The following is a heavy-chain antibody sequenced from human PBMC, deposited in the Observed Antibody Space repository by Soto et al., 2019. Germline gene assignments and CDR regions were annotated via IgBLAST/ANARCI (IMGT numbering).Heavy chain of an antibody. CDR1: GFPFDDYA. Sequence: EVQLVESGGGLGQPARSLRLSCAASGFPFDDYAMHWVRQAAGKGLEWVSGISRNSSSVGYADSVRGRFTISRNNAKNCLYWQMHSLRHAASAFYYCPSLAMTMVTTEDYYYYYMDVWGKGTTVTVSS. CDR2: ISRNSSSV. J-gene: IGHJ6*03. V-gene: IGHV3-9*01. D-gene: IGHD4-17*01. CDR3: PSLAMTMVTTEDYYYYYMDV.